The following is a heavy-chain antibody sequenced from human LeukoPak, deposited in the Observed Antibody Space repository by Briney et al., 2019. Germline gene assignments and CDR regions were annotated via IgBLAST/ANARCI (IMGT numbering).Heavy chain of an antibody. D-gene: IGHD3-16*02. J-gene: IGHJ6*03. CDR1: GFTFSSYS. V-gene: IGHV3-7*01. CDR3: ARRSYRGVITVYYYYYMDV. Sequence: GGSLRLSCAASGFTFSSYSMNWVRQAPGKGLEWVANIKQDGSEEYYVDSVKGRFTISRDNAKNSVYLQMNRLRVEDTAVYYCARRSYRGVITVYYYYYMDVWGKGTPVTVSS. CDR2: IKQDGSEE.